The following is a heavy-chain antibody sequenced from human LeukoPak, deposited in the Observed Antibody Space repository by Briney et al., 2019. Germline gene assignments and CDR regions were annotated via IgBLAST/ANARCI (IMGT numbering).Heavy chain of an antibody. CDR3: ARESRGAIFGVATMDV. V-gene: IGHV4-4*07. D-gene: IGHD3-3*01. CDR1: GGSISSYY. J-gene: IGHJ6*03. Sequence: SETLSLTCTVSGGSISSYYWSWIRQPAGKGLEWIGRIYTSGSTNYNPSLKSRVTMSVDTSKNQFSLKLSSVTAADTAVYYCARESRGAIFGVATMDVWGKGTTVTVSS. CDR2: IYTSGST.